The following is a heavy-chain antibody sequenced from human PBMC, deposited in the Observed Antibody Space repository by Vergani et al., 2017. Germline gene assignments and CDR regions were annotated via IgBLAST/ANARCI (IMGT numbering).Heavy chain of an antibody. CDR2: ISYDGSNK. CDR1: GFTFSSYA. CDR3: AKDRESFLLQH. V-gene: IGHV3-30*07. Sequence: QVQLVESGGGVVQPGRSLRLSCAASGFTFSSYAMHWVRQAPGKGLEWVAVISYDGSNKYYADSVKGRFTISRDNSKNTLYLQMNSLRAEDTAVYYCAKDRESFLLQHWGQGTLDTVSS. D-gene: IGHD1-26*01. J-gene: IGHJ1*01.